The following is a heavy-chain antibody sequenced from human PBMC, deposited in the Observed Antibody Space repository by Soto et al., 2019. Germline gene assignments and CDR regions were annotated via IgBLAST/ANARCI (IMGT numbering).Heavy chain of an antibody. CDR3: AHRGYGNYPRDNWFDP. J-gene: IGHJ5*02. D-gene: IGHD4-4*01. CDR1: GFSLTTAGRG. CDR2: TYWNDDN. Sequence: QISLKESGPTVVKPTQTLTLTCTFSGFSLTTAGRGVGWIRQPPGKALEWLALTYWNDDNRYNPSLKSRLTITKDTSKNQVVLTMTKMDPVDTATYYCAHRGYGNYPRDNWFDPWGQGILVIVSS. V-gene: IGHV2-5*01.